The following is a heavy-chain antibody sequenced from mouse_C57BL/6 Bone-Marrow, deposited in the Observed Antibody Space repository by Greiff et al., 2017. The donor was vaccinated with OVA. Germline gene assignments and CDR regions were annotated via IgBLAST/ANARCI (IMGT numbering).Heavy chain of an antibody. Sequence: VKLVESGGGLVKPGGSLKLSCAASGFTFSSYAMSWVRQTPAKRLEWVATISDGGSYTYYTDNVKGRFTISRDNAKNNLYLQMSHLKSEDPAMYYGAIAFSCHFYFWGQGTTLTVSA. V-gene: IGHV5-4*03. J-gene: IGHJ2*01. CDR2: ISDGGSYT. CDR1: GFTFSSYA. CDR3: AIAFSCHFYF.